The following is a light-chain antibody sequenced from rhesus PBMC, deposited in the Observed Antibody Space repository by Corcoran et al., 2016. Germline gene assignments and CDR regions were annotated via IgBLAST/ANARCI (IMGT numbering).Light chain of an antibody. CDR2: KAS. CDR1: ENVNNY. CDR3: QYGYGTPYS. J-gene: IGKJ2*01. Sequence: DIQMTQSPSSLSASVGDRVTITCRASENVNNYLNWYQQKPGKAPKLLIYKASTLQSGVPSRFSGSGSWTDYTFTISSLQPEDVATYYCQYGYGTPYSFGQGTKVEIK. V-gene: IGKV1-74*01.